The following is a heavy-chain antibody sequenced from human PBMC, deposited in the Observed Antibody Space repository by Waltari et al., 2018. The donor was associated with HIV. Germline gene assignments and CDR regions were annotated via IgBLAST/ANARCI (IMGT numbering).Heavy chain of an antibody. CDR2: IRRDGSNK. CDR1: EFTFSSYG. D-gene: IGHD3-3*01. CDR3: AKELRFLSRYFGMDV. V-gene: IGHV3-30*02. Sequence: QVQLVESGGGVVQPGGSLRLSCAASEFTFSSYGMTWGRQAPGKGLEWVAFIRRDGSNKDYADSVKGRFTITRDNPKNTLYLQMNSLRAEDTAMYYCAKELRFLSRYFGMDVWGQGTTVTVSS. J-gene: IGHJ6*02.